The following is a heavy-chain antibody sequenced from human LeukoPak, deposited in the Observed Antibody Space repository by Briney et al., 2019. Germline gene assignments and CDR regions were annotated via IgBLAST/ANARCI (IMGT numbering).Heavy chain of an antibody. CDR3: ATRGTAGTTRYFDY. V-gene: IGHV3-23*01. D-gene: IGHD1-1*01. Sequence: GGSLRLSCAASGFTFSRFFMSWVRQAPGKGLEWVSTISDSGGSTYYADSVKGRLTISRDNSKNTLYLQMNSLRAEDMAIYFCATRGTAGTTRYFDYWGQGTQVTVSS. J-gene: IGHJ4*02. CDR2: ISDSGGST. CDR1: GFTFSRFF.